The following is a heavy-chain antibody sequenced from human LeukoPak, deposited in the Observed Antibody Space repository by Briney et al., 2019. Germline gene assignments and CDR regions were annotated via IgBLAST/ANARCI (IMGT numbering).Heavy chain of an antibody. Sequence: SVKVSCKASGGTFSSYAISWVRQAPGQGLEWMGGIIPIFGTANYAQKFQGRVTIATDESTSTAYMELSSLRSEDTAVYYCARDAGWLQNDAFDIWGQGTMVTVSS. CDR2: IIPIFGTA. V-gene: IGHV1-69*05. CDR1: GGTFSSYA. CDR3: ARDAGWLQNDAFDI. J-gene: IGHJ3*02. D-gene: IGHD5-24*01.